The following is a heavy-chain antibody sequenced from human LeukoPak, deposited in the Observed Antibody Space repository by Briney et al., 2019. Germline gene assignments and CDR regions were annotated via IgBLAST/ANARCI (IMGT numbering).Heavy chain of an antibody. V-gene: IGHV4-61*02. CDR1: GDSISSGDYY. CDR3: HTVTTSWYFDL. J-gene: IGHJ2*01. D-gene: IGHD4-17*01. CDR2: ISSSGST. Sequence: NPSQTLSLTCTVSGDSISSGDYYWSWIRQPAGKGLEWIGRISSSGSTYYNPSLKSRVTISVDTSKNQFSLKLSSVTAADTAVYYCHTVTTSWYFDLWGRGTLVTVSS.